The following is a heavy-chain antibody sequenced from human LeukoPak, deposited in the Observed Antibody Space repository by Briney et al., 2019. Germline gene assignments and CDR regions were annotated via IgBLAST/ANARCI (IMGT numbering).Heavy chain of an antibody. CDR2: IYSGGDT. CDR1: GFTFSSYW. V-gene: IGHV3-53*01. Sequence: GGSLRLSCAASGFTFSSYWMSWVRQAPGKGLEWVSVIYSGGDTYYADSVKGRFTISRDNFKNTLYLQMNGLRAEDTAMYYCARTSGGSYFNWGQGTLVTVSS. D-gene: IGHD1-26*01. CDR3: ARTSGGSYFN. J-gene: IGHJ4*02.